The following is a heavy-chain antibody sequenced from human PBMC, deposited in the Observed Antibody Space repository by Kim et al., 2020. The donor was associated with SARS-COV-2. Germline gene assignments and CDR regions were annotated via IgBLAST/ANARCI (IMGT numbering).Heavy chain of an antibody. Sequence: PSLKSRVTISVDTSKNQFSLKLSSVTAADTAVYYCARTKWELLRKYYFDYWGQGTLVTVSS. J-gene: IGHJ4*02. CDR3: ARTKWELLRKYYFDY. D-gene: IGHD1-26*01. V-gene: IGHV4-59*01.